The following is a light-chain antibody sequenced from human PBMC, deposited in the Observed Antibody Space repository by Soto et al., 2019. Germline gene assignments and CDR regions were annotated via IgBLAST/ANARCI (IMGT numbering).Light chain of an antibody. CDR3: ETWDSNTHTV. V-gene: IGLV4-60*02. Sequence: QPVLTQSSSASASLGSSVKLTCTLSSGHSSYIIAWHQQQPGKAPRYLMKLEGSXXXXXXXXXXXXXSGSSSGADRYLTXXXXQFEDXXXYYCETWDSNTHTVFGGGTKLTVL. J-gene: IGLJ3*02. CDR1: SGHSSYI. CDR2: LEGSXXX.